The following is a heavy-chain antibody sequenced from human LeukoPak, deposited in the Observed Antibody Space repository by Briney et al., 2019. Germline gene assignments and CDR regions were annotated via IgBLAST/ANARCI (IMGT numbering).Heavy chain of an antibody. V-gene: IGHV3-11*04. CDR1: GFTFSDYY. D-gene: IGHD6-13*01. Sequence: GGSLRLSCAASGFTFSDYYMSWIRQAPGKGLEWVSYISSSGSTIYYADSVKGRFTISRDNAKNSLYLQMNSLRAEDTAVYYCAREAHSPGGSSWYYYYYGMDVWGQGTTVTVSS. CDR2: ISSSGSTI. CDR3: AREAHSPGGSSWYYYYYGMDV. J-gene: IGHJ6*02.